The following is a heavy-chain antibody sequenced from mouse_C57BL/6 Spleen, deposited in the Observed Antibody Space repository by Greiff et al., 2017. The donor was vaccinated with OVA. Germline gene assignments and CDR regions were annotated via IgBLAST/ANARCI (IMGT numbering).Heavy chain of an antibody. J-gene: IGHJ2*01. CDR1: GYTFTDYE. CDR3: TRSCDY. Sequence: QVQLQQSGAELVRPGASVTLSCTASGYTFTDYEMHWVKQTPVHGLEWIGAIDPETGGTAYNQKFKGKAILTADKSSSTAYMELRSLTSEDSAVYYCTRSCDYWGQGTTLTVSA. CDR2: IDPETGGT. V-gene: IGHV1-15*01.